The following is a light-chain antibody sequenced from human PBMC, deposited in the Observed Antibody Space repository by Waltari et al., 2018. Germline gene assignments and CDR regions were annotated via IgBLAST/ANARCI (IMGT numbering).Light chain of an antibody. CDR3: SSPSTKNGVI. CDR2: DVN. V-gene: IGLV2-14*03. Sequence: QSALTQPASVSGSPGQSITISCTGSSSDVGGDDSVSWYEDHPGQAPKVIIYDVNKRPSWVSGRFSGSKAGNTASRTISGLQAEDEATFCCSSPSTKNGVIFGGGTKVTVL. CDR1: SSDVGGDDS. J-gene: IGLJ2*01.